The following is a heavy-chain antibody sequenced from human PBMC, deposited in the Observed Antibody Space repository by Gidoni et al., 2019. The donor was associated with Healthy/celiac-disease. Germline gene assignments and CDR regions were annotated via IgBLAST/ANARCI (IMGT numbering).Heavy chain of an antibody. CDR3: VKGGGGSSWYSGWFDP. V-gene: IGHV3-64D*06. CDR1: GFPFRTYA. CDR2: ISSNGGST. D-gene: IGHD6-13*01. Sequence: EVQLVESGGGLVQPGGSLRLSCSAPGFPFRTYAMHWVRQAPGKGLEYVSAISSNGGSTYYADSVKGRFTISRDNSKNTLYLQMSSLRAEDTAVYYCVKGGGGSSWYSGWFDPWGQGTLVTVSS. J-gene: IGHJ5*02.